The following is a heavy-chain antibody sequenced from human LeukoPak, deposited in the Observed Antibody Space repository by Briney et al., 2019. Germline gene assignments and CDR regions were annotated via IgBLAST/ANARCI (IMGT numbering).Heavy chain of an antibody. CDR1: GGTFSSYA. Sequence: SVKVSCKASGGTFSSYAISWVRQAPGQGLEWMGGIIPIFGTANYAQKFQGRVTITADESTSTAYMELSSLRSEDTAVYYCARAYYYGSGERIAAFDIWGQGTMVTVSS. V-gene: IGHV1-69*01. CDR2: IIPIFGTA. CDR3: ARAYYYGSGERIAAFDI. D-gene: IGHD3-10*01. J-gene: IGHJ3*02.